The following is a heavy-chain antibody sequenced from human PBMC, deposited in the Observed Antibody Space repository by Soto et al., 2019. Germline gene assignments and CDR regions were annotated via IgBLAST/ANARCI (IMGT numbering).Heavy chain of an antibody. CDR2: ISGYNGNT. J-gene: IGHJ5*02. CDR1: GYTFHSYG. V-gene: IGHV1-18*04. CDR3: AREISSGWDNWFDP. D-gene: IGHD6-19*01. Sequence: QVQLVQSGAEVKKPGASVKVSCKASGYTFHSYGMSWVRQAPGQGLEWMGTISGYNGNTNYAQKLQGSVTMTTDTSTRTAYMELRSLKSDDPALYDWAREISSGWDNWFDPWGQGTLVTVSS.